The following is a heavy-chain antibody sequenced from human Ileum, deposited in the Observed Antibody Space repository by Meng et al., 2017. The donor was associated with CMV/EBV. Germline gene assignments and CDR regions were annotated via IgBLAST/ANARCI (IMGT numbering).Heavy chain of an antibody. D-gene: IGHD1-1*01. CDR1: GYTFTSYD. CDR2: MNPNSGNT. Sequence: ASVKVSCKASGYTFTSYDINWVRQATGQGLEWMGWMNPNSGNTGYAQKFQGRVTITRNTSITTAYMELSSLTSEDTAVYYCARRSGTTGTTRWFDPWGQGTLVTVSS. J-gene: IGHJ5*02. CDR3: ARRSGTTGTTRWFDP. V-gene: IGHV1-8*03.